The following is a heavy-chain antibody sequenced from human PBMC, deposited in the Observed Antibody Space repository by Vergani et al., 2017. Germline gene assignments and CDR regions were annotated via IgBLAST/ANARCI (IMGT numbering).Heavy chain of an antibody. Sequence: QLQLQESGPGLVKPSETLSLTCTVSGGSISSSSYYWGWIRQPPGKGLEWIGSIYYSGSTYYNPSLKSRVTISVDTSKNQFSLKLSSVTAADTAVYYCVIGAPPSTTVTMDGWGEGTTVTVSS. D-gene: IGHD4-17*01. CDR3: VIGAPPSTTVTMDG. J-gene: IGHJ6*04. CDR1: GGSISSSSYY. CDR2: IYYSGST. V-gene: IGHV4-39*07.